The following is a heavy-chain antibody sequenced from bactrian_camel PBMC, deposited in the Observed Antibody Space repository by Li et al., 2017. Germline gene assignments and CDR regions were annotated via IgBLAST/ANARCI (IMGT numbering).Heavy chain of an antibody. J-gene: IGHJ4*01. D-gene: IGHD2*01. CDR2: ITTGGNA. CDR1: GFPFNQYA. CDR3: AKPSVRFNVVRAVRNDHV. Sequence: HVQLVESGGGLVQPGESLRLSCATSGFPFNQYAMNWVRQAPGKELEWVSSITTGGNAYYEDSVKGRFTISRDNAKNTLYLQLNSLKTEDTAMYYCAKPSVRFNVVRAVRNDHVRGQGTQVTVS. V-gene: IGHV3S1*01.